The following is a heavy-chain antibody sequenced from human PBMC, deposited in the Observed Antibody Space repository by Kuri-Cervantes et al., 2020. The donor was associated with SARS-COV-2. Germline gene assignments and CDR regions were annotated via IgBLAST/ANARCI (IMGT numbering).Heavy chain of an antibody. Sequence: GESLKISCAASGFTFSSYGMHWVRQAPGKGLEWVAVISYDGSNKYYADSVKGRFTISRDNSNNTLYLQVNSLRAEDTALYYCAKDRVGVLDSWGQGTQVTVSS. J-gene: IGHJ5*01. CDR3: AKDRVGVLDS. D-gene: IGHD2-21*01. CDR2: ISYDGSNK. CDR1: GFTFSSYG. V-gene: IGHV3-30*18.